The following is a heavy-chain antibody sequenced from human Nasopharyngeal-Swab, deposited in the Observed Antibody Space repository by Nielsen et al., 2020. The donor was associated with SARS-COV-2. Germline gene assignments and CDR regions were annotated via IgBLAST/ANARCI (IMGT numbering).Heavy chain of an antibody. D-gene: IGHD3-22*01. CDR3: TRDEYYYDSSGIDDAFDI. Sequence: WIRQPPGKGLEWVGFIRSKAYGGTTEYAASAKGRFTISRDDSKSIAYLQMNSLKTEDTAVYYCTRDEYYYDSSGIDDAFDIWGQGTMVTVSS. J-gene: IGHJ3*02. V-gene: IGHV3-49*02. CDR2: IRSKAYGGTT.